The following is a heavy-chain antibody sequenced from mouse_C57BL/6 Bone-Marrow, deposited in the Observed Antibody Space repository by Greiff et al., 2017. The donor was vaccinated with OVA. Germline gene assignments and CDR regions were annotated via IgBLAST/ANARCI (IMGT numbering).Heavy chain of an antibody. D-gene: IGHD2-1*01. Sequence: EVQLVESGGGLVQPGGSLKLSCAASGFTFSDYYMYWVRQTPEKRLEWVAYISNGGGSTYYPDTVKGRFTISRDNAKNTLYLQMSSLKSEDTAMYYCASPYGNYGWAWFAYWGQGTLVTVSA. V-gene: IGHV5-12*01. CDR2: ISNGGGST. CDR3: ASPYGNYGWAWFAY. J-gene: IGHJ3*01. CDR1: GFTFSDYY.